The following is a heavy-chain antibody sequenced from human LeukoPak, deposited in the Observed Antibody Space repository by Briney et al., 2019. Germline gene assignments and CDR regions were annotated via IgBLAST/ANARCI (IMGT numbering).Heavy chain of an antibody. J-gene: IGHJ4*02. V-gene: IGHV4-34*01. CDR2: INHSGST. CDR3: ARALVEQWPFDY. CDR1: GGSFSDHY. D-gene: IGHD6-19*01. Sequence: SETLPLTCAVYGGSFSDHYWNWIRQPPGKGGDGIGGINHSGSTNYNPSLQSRLTISVDTSKNQISLKLSSVTGAATAVYYCARALVEQWPFDYWGQGTLVTVSS.